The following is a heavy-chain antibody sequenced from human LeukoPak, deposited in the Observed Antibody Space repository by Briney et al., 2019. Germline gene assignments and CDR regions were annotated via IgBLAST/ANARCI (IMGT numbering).Heavy chain of an antibody. CDR1: GGSISSGGYY. V-gene: IGHV4-31*03. J-gene: IGHJ3*02. Sequence: PSQTLSLTCTVSGGSISSGGYYWRWIRQHPGKGLEWIGYIYYSGSTYYNPSLKSRVTISVDTSKNQFSLKLSSVTAADTAVYYCAGGAGYCSSTSCYRNAFDIWGQGTMVTVSS. D-gene: IGHD2-2*02. CDR3: AGGAGYCSSTSCYRNAFDI. CDR2: IYYSGST.